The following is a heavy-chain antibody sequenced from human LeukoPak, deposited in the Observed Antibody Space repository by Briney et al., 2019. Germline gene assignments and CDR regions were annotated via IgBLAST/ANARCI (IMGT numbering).Heavy chain of an antibody. CDR3: ARVVGATLPFDY. Sequence: GASVKVSCKASGYTFTGDYMYWVRQAPGQGLEWMGWINPNSGGTKYAQKFQGRVTMTRDTSISTAYMELSRLRSDDTAVYYCARVVGATLPFDYWGQGTMVTVSS. V-gene: IGHV1-2*02. CDR1: GYTFTGDY. D-gene: IGHD1-26*01. CDR2: INPNSGGT. J-gene: IGHJ4*03.